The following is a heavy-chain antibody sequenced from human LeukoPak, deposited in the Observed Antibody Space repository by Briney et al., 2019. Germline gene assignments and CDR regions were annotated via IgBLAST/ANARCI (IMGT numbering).Heavy chain of an antibody. D-gene: IGHD1-26*01. J-gene: IGHJ4*02. Sequence: GGTLRLSCAVSGFTFSIYAMNWVRQAPGKGLEWVSGISGSGHRTYYTDSVKGRLTISRDNSKATLYLQMNSLRDEDTAVYYCAKMRVEWELPYYFDSWGQGTLVTVSS. CDR2: ISGSGHRT. CDR1: GFTFSIYA. V-gene: IGHV3-23*01. CDR3: AKMRVEWELPYYFDS.